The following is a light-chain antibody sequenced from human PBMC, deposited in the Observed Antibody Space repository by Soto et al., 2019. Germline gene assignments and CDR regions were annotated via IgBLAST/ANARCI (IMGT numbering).Light chain of an antibody. CDR3: SSYTSSSTYV. CDR1: SSDIGAYDY. V-gene: IGLV2-14*01. Sequence: QSALTQPASLSGSPGKSITISCTGTSSDIGAYDYVSWFQRHPGKAPKLMIYEVSNLPSGVSNRFSGSKCGNTASLTISGMQAEDEADYYCSSYTSSSTYVFGTGTKVTAL. J-gene: IGLJ1*01. CDR2: EVS.